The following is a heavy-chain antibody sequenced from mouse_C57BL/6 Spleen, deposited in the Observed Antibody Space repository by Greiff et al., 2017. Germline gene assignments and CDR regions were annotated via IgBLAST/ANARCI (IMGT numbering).Heavy chain of an antibody. V-gene: IGHV1-80*01. CDR3: AREEDYLAARDY. D-gene: IGHD1-1*01. CDR1: GYAFSSYW. Sequence: QVQLQQSGAELVKPGASVKISCKASGYAFSSYWMNWVKQRPGKGLEWIGQIYPGGGDTNYNGKFKGKATLTADKSSSTAYMQLSSLTSEDSAVYFCAREEDYLAARDYWGQGTSVTVSS. CDR2: IYPGGGDT. J-gene: IGHJ4*01.